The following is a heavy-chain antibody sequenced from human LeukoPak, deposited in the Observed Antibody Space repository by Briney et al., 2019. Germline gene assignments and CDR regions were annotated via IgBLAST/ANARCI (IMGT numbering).Heavy chain of an antibody. Sequence: SVKVSCKASGGTFSSYAISWVRQAPGQGLEWMGRIIPIFGLANYAQKFQGRVTITADKSTSTAYMELSSLRSEDTAVYYCARVGYYDSNNDYWGQGTLVTVSS. V-gene: IGHV1-69*04. D-gene: IGHD3-22*01. CDR3: ARVGYYDSNNDY. CDR2: IIPIFGLA. J-gene: IGHJ4*02. CDR1: GGTFSSYA.